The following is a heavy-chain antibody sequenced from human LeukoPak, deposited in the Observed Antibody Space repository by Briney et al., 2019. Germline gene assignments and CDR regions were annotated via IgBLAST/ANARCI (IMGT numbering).Heavy chain of an antibody. Sequence: ASVTISCKASGFKFTGFFIYWVRQAPGQGLEWMGWTHHNRGGTDHAQKLKGRVTMIKNASTDTAYMELSGLTSDDTAVYYCARALSYCGSNTSSDYFDSWGQGTLVTVSS. J-gene: IGHJ4*02. CDR2: THHNRGGT. CDR3: ARALSYCGSNTSSDYFDS. V-gene: IGHV1-2*02. CDR1: GFKFTGFF. D-gene: IGHD2-21*01.